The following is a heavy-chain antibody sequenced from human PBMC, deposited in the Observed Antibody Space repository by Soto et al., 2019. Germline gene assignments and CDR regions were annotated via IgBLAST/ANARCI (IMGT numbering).Heavy chain of an antibody. CDR3: AREETGNDALDI. J-gene: IGHJ3*02. V-gene: IGHV4-31*03. D-gene: IGHD1-1*01. CDR2: FYHSGST. Sequence: SETLSLTCSVSGAALNSGNYYWSWIRQHPGKGLEWIGYFYHSGSTYYKPSLRSRVTISLDTSKDQFSLNLRSVTDADTAIYYCAREETGNDALDIWGQGTLVTVSS. CDR1: GAALNSGNYY.